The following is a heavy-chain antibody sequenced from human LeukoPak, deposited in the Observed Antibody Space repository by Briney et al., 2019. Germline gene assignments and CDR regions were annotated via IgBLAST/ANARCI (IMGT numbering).Heavy chain of an antibody. V-gene: IGHV3-30-3*01. CDR1: GFTFSSYA. J-gene: IGHJ6*02. Sequence: GGSLRLSCAASGFTFSSYAMHWVRQAPGKGLEWVAVISYDGSNKYYADSVKSRFTISRDNSKNTLYLQMNSLRAEDTAVYYCARASGRYYYYGMDVWGQGTTVTVSS. CDR3: ARASGRYYYYGMDV. D-gene: IGHD1-14*01. CDR2: ISYDGSNK.